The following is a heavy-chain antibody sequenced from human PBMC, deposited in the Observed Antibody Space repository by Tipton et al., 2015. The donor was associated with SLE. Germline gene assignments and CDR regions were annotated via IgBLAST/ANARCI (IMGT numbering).Heavy chain of an antibody. CDR3: ATRPIAVAGTWYFDL. Sequence: TLSLTYAVYGGSFSGYYWSWIRQPPGKGLEWIGEINHSGSTNYNPSLKSRVTISVDTSKNQFSLKLSSVTAADTAVYYCATRPIAVAGTWYFDLWGRGTLVTVSS. V-gene: IGHV4-34*01. CDR1: GGSFSGYY. CDR2: INHSGST. J-gene: IGHJ2*01. D-gene: IGHD6-19*01.